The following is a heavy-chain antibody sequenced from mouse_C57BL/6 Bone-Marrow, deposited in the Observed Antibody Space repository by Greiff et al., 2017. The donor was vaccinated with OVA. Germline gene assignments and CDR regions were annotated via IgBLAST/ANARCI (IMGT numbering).Heavy chain of an antibody. V-gene: IGHV3-6*01. CDR1: GYSITSGYY. D-gene: IGHD2-10*01. Sequence: EVHLVESGPGLVKPSQSLSLTCSVTGYSITSGYYWNWIRQFPGNKLEWMGYISYDGSNNYNPSLKNRISITRDTSKNQFFLKLNSVTTEDTATYYCARAYSFAYWGQGTLVTVSA. CDR2: ISYDGSN. J-gene: IGHJ3*01. CDR3: ARAYSFAY.